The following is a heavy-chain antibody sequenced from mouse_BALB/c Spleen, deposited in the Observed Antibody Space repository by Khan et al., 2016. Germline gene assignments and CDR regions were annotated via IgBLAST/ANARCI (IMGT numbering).Heavy chain of an antibody. V-gene: IGHV4-1*02. CDR3: ARPEYGNYDWYFDV. J-gene: IGHJ1*01. D-gene: IGHD2-10*02. CDR2: INPDSSTI. Sequence: EVKLLESGGGLVQPGGSLKLSCAASGFDFSRYRMSWVRQAPGKGLEWIGEINPDSSTINYTPSLKDKFIISRDNAKNTLYLQMSKVRSEDTARYYCARPEYGNYDWYFDVWGAGTTVTVSS. CDR1: GFDFSRYR.